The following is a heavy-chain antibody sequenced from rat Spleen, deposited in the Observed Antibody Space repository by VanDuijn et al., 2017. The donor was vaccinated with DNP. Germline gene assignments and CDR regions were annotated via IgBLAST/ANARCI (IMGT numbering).Heavy chain of an antibody. CDR2: ITSSGGST. V-gene: IGHV5-31*01. Sequence: EVQLVESGGDLVQPGRSLKLSCVASGFTFNNYWMTWIRQVPGKGLEWVASITSSGGSTFYPDSVKGRFTISRDNAKNTLYLQMNSLRSEDTAIYYCARDQGFWGPGTMVTVSS. CDR3: ARDQGF. CDR1: GFTFNNYW. J-gene: IGHJ1*01.